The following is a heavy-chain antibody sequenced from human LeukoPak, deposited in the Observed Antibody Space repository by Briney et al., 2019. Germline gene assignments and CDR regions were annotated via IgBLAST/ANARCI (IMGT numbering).Heavy chain of an antibody. CDR1: GYTFTSYD. D-gene: IGHD3-10*01. V-gene: IGHV1-8*01. CDR2: MNPNSGNT. J-gene: IGHJ4*02. Sequence: ASVKVSCKASGYTFTSYDINWVRQATGQGLEWMGWMNPNSGNTGYAQEFQGRVTMTRNTSISTAYMELSSLRSEDTAVYYCARGFREKRITMVRRFDYWGQGTLVTVSS. CDR3: ARGFREKRITMVRRFDY.